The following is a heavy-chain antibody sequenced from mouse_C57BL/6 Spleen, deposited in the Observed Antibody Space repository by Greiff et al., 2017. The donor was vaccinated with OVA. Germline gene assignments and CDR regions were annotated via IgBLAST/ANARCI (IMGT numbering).Heavy chain of an antibody. V-gene: IGHV14-4*01. D-gene: IGHD2-4*01. J-gene: IGHJ4*01. Sequence: VQLQQSGAELVRPGASVKLSCTASGFHIKDDYMHWVKQRPEQGLEWIGWIDPENGDTEYASKFQGKATITADTSSTTAYLQLSSLTSEDSAVYYCTTGGLRHAMDYWGQGTSGTVSS. CDR3: TTGGLRHAMDY. CDR2: IDPENGDT. CDR1: GFHIKDDY.